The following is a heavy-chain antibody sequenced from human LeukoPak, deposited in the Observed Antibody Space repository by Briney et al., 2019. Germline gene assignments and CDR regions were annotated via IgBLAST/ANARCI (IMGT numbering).Heavy chain of an antibody. J-gene: IGHJ6*02. CDR3: AREVAVDPYCYYYGMDV. CDR1: GFTFTSNW. D-gene: IGHD2-15*01. CDR2: INSDGSST. Sequence: GGSLRLSCAASGFTFTSNWMHWVRQAPGKGLVWVSRINSDGSSTSYAGFVKGRFTISRDNAKNTLYLQLNSLRAEDTAVYYCAREVAVDPYCYYYGMDVWGQGTTVTVSS. V-gene: IGHV3-74*01.